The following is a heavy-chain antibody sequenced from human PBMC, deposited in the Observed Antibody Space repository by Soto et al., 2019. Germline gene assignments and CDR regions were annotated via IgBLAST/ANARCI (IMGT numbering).Heavy chain of an antibody. CDR3: ARVLTAAGFDY. V-gene: IGHV1-2*04. CDR2: INPNSGGT. Sequence: ASVKVSCKASGYTFTGYYMHWVRQAPGQGLEWMGWINPNSGGTNYARKFQGWATMTRDTPISTAYMELSRLRSDDTAVYYCARVLTAAGFDYWGQGTLVTVSS. J-gene: IGHJ4*02. D-gene: IGHD6-13*01. CDR1: GYTFTGYY.